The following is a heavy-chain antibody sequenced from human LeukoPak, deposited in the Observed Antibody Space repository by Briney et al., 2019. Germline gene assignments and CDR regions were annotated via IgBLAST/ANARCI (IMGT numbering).Heavy chain of an antibody. CDR3: ARGQLSTRGIDY. Sequence: PGGPLRLSCAASGFTFSSYWMHWVRQAPGKGLVGVSRINSDGSSTNYADSVKGRFTISRDNAKNTLYLQMNSLRAEDTAVYYCARGQLSTRGIDYWGQGTLVTVSS. CDR2: INSDGSST. CDR1: GFTFSSYW. V-gene: IGHV3-74*01. J-gene: IGHJ4*02. D-gene: IGHD5-18*01.